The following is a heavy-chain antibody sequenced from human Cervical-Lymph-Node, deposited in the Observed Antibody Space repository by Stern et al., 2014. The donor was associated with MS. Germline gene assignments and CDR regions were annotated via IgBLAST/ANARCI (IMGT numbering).Heavy chain of an antibody. J-gene: IGHJ6*02. CDR1: GNTFTDHY. CDR3: AREGVETAMVYYYYGMDV. CDR2: INPSSGDA. D-gene: IGHD5-18*01. V-gene: IGHV1-2*04. Sequence: VQLVESGAEVKKPGASVKVSCKASGNTFTDHYMHWVRQAPGQGLEWMGRINPSSGDASYAQKFQAWVTMTRDTSVSTVYMELRRLRADDTAVYYCAREGVETAMVYYYYGMDVWGQGTTVTVSS.